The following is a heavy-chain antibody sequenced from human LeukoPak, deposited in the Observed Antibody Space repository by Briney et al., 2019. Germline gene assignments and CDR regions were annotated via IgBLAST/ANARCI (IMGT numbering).Heavy chain of an antibody. V-gene: IGHV1-69*04. CDR2: IIPILGIA. CDR3: AMGRGYSYGDGVGDY. D-gene: IGHD5-18*01. Sequence: SVKVSCKASGGTFSSYAISWVRQAPGQGLEWMGGIIPILGIANYAQKFQGRVTITADKSTSTAYMELSSLRSEDTAVYYCAMGRGYSYGDGVGDYWGQGTLVTVSS. J-gene: IGHJ4*02. CDR1: GGTFSSYA.